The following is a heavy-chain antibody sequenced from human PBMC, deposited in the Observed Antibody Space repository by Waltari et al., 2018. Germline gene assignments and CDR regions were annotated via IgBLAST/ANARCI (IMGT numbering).Heavy chain of an antibody. Sequence: EVQLLESGGGLVQPGGSLRLSWSASGFTFSSLAMIWVRQAPGEGLEWVSAISGSGGSTYYADSVKGRFTISRDNSKNTLYLQMNSLRAEDTAVYYCAKDLVEVAGIYGVAWGQGTLVTVSS. D-gene: IGHD6-19*01. V-gene: IGHV3-23*01. CDR1: GFTFSSLA. CDR2: ISGSGGST. J-gene: IGHJ4*02. CDR3: AKDLVEVAGIYGVA.